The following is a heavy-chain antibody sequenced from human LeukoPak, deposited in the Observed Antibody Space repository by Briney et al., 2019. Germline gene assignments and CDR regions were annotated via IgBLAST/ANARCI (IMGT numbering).Heavy chain of an antibody. CDR3: ARLILELAPYYYYGMDI. CDR1: GYTFTGYY. V-gene: IGHV1-2*02. D-gene: IGHD1-7*01. Sequence: ASVKVSCKASGYTFTGYYMHWLRQAPGQGLEWMGWINPNSGGTNYAQKFQGRVTMTRDTSISTAYMELSRLRSDDTAVYYCARLILELAPYYYYGMDIWGQGTTVTVSS. CDR2: INPNSGGT. J-gene: IGHJ6*02.